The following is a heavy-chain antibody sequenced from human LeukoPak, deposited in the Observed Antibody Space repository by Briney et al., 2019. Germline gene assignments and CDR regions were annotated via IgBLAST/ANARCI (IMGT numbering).Heavy chain of an antibody. Sequence: GGSLRLSCAASGFTVSSNYMSWVRQAPGKGLEWVSVIYSGGSTYYADSVKGRFTISRDNAKNSLYLQMNSLRAEDTAVYYCARDDYYGSGTYFDYWGQGTLVTVSS. J-gene: IGHJ4*02. CDR2: IYSGGST. D-gene: IGHD3-10*01. CDR3: ARDDYYGSGTYFDY. V-gene: IGHV3-53*01. CDR1: GFTVSSNY.